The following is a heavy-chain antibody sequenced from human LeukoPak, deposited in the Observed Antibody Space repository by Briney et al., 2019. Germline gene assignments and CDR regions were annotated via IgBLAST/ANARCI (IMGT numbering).Heavy chain of an antibody. D-gene: IGHD3-3*01. V-gene: IGHV3-48*01. CDR1: GFTFSSYS. CDR3: TRVSWRGEIF. Sequence: GGSLRLSCAASGFTFSSYSMNWVRQAPGKGLEWVSYIRSSSRTIYYADSVKGRFTISRDNAKKSLFLQMTSLRAEDTAVYYCTRVSWRGEIFWGQGTLVSVSS. J-gene: IGHJ4*02. CDR2: IRSSSRTI.